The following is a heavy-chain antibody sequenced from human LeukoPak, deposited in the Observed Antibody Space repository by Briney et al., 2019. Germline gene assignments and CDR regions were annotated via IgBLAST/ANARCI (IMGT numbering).Heavy chain of an antibody. D-gene: IGHD5-18*01. V-gene: IGHV3-48*01. CDR1: GFTFSSYS. CDR3: AREDSYGYPFFDY. J-gene: IGHJ4*02. CDR2: ISSSSSSI. Sequence: GGSLRLSCAASGFTFSSYSMNWVRQAPGKGLEWISYISSSSSSIYYADSVKGRFTISRDKAKTSLYLQMNSLRAEDTAVYYCAREDSYGYPFFDYWGQGTLVTVSS.